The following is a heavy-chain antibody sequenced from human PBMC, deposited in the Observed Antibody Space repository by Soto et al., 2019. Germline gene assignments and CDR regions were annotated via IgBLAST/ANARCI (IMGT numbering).Heavy chain of an antibody. CDR2: IKQDGSEK. D-gene: IGHD2-2*01. CDR1: GFTFSSYW. V-gene: IGHV3-7*05. CDR3: ARDDSRGRVVVNYYGMDV. Sequence: PGGSLRLSCAASGFTFSSYWMSWVRQAPGKGLEWVANIKQDGSEKYYVDSVKGRFTISRDNAKNSLYLQMNSLRAEDTAVYYCARDDSRGRVVVNYYGMDVWGQGTTVTVSS. J-gene: IGHJ6*02.